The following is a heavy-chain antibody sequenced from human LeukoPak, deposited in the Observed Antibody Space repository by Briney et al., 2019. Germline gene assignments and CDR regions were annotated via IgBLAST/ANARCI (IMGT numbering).Heavy chain of an antibody. CDR3: ARKNGIDV. CDR1: GFTFSTYW. J-gene: IGHJ6*02. CDR2: IKPDGSVT. Sequence: PGGSLRLSCAASGFTFSTYWMSWVRRAPGKGLEWVASIKPDGSVTHYVDSVKGRFTISRDNAKTSLYLQMNSLRVEDAALYYCARKNGIDVWGQGTTVTVSS. V-gene: IGHV3-7*01.